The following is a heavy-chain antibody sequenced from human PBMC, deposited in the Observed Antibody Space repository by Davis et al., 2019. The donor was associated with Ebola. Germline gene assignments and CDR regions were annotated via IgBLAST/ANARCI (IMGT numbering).Heavy chain of an antibody. CDR1: GFTFSSYG. J-gene: IGHJ4*02. Sequence: PGGSLRLSCAASGFTFSSYGMHWVRQAPGKGLEWVAFIRYDGSNKYYADSVKGRFTISRDNSKNTLYLQMNSLRAEDTAVYYCAKDGVGATRYYFDYWGQGTLVTVSS. CDR2: IRYDGSNK. CDR3: AKDGVGATRYYFDY. V-gene: IGHV3-30*02. D-gene: IGHD1-26*01.